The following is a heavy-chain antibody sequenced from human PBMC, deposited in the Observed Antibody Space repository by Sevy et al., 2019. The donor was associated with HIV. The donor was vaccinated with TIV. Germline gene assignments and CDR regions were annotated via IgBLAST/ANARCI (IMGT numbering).Heavy chain of an antibody. Sequence: GGSLRLSCVASGFRFSAFGMAWDRQAAGEGLEWVSGINGGGGSTYYRNSVKGRFTVSRDNSKNTVYLQMNSLRADDTAVYYCAKAPYYDFWSHNYNNWFDPWGQGTLVTVSS. CDR1: GFRFSAFG. V-gene: IGHV3-23*01. CDR3: AKAPYYDFWSHNYNNWFDP. D-gene: IGHD3-3*01. CDR2: INGGGGST. J-gene: IGHJ5*02.